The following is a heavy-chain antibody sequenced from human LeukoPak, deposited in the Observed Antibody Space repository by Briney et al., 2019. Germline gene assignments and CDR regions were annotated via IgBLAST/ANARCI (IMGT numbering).Heavy chain of an antibody. J-gene: IGHJ5*02. Sequence: VTVSCKAXXYTFTXYYMHWVRQAPGQGLEWMGWINPNSGGTNYAQRFQGRVTMTRDTSISTAYMELSRLRSDDTAVYYCARVSVRFVPAPRNWFDPWGQGTLVTVSS. D-gene: IGHD2-2*01. CDR1: XYTFTXYY. V-gene: IGHV1-2*02. CDR3: ARVSVRFVPAPRNWFDP. CDR2: INPNSGGT.